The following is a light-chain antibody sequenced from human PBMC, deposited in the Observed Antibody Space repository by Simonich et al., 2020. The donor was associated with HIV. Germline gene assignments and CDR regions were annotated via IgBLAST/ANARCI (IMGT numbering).Light chain of an antibody. CDR3: QQLNSYPIT. CDR1: QGISSY. V-gene: IGKV1-9*01. CDR2: AAS. Sequence: IQLTQSPSFLSASVGDRVTITCRASQGISSYLAWDQQKPGKAPNLLIYAASTLQSGVPSRFSGSGSGTEFTLTISSLQPEDFATYYCQQLNSYPITFGQGTRLEIK. J-gene: IGKJ5*01.